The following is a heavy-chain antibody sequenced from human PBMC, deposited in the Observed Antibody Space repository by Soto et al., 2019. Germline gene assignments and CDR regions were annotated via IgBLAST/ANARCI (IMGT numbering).Heavy chain of an antibody. D-gene: IGHD4-17*01. CDR3: ARSSNDYGDRH. CDR2: MNANSGNT. V-gene: IGHV1-8*01. J-gene: IGHJ4*02. CDR1: GYTFTSYD. Sequence: QVQLVQSGAEVKKPGASVKVSCKASGYTFTSYDINWVRQATGQRLEWMGWMNANSGNTGYAQKLQGRVTMTRNTSISTAYMELSSLSSEDTAVYYCARSSNDYGDRHWGQGTLVTVSS.